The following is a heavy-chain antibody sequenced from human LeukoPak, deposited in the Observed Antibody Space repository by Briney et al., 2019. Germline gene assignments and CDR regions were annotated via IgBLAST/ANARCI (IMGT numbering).Heavy chain of an antibody. Sequence: SETLSLTCTVFGGSISSYYWSWIRQPAGKGLEWIGRIYTSGSTNYNPSLKSRVTMSVDTSKNQFSLKLSSVTAADTAVYYCALEYDGGGYFNFDYWGQGTLVTVSS. CDR1: GGSISSYY. J-gene: IGHJ4*02. CDR3: ALEYDGGGYFNFDY. V-gene: IGHV4-4*07. D-gene: IGHD3-22*01. CDR2: IYTSGST.